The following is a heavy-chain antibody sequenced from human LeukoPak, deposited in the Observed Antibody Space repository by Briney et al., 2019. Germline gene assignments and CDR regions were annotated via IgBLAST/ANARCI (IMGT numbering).Heavy chain of an antibody. CDR3: ARVGYCSGGSCYGNWFDP. J-gene: IGHJ5*02. V-gene: IGHV1-18*01. D-gene: IGHD2-15*01. Sequence: ASVKVSCKASGYTFTSYGISWVRQAPGQGLEWMGWISAYNGNTNYAQKLQGRVTMTTDTSTSTAYMELRSLRSDDTAVYSCARVGYCSGGSCYGNWFDPWGQGTLVTVSS. CDR1: GYTFTSYG. CDR2: ISAYNGNT.